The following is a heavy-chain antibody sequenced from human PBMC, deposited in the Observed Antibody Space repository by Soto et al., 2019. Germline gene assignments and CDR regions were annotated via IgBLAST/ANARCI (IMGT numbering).Heavy chain of an antibody. CDR1: GFTFSRYL. J-gene: IGHJ4*03. CDR3: ARDPVCSGGSCYDY. D-gene: IGHD2-15*01. V-gene: IGHV3-7*01. Sequence: LXLSCSASGFTFSRYLMTWVRPAPGKGLEWVANIKQDGSEIYYVDSLKGRFTISRDNAENSLYLQMNSLRAEDTAVYYCARDPVCSGGSCYDYWGQGTLVTVSS. CDR2: IKQDGSEI.